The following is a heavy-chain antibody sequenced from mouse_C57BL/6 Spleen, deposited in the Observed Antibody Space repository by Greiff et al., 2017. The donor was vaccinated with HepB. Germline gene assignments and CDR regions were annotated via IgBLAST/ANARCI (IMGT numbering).Heavy chain of an antibody. CDR2: INPGSGGT. D-gene: IGHD1-1*01. J-gene: IGHJ4*01. Sequence: QVQLKQSGAELVRPGTSVKVSCKASGYAFTNYLIEWVKQRPGQGLEWIGVINPGSGGTNYNEKFKGKATLTADKSSSTAYMQLSSLTSEDSAVYFCARSVVEGMDYWGQGTSVTVSS. CDR1: GYAFTNYL. V-gene: IGHV1-54*01. CDR3: ARSVVEGMDY.